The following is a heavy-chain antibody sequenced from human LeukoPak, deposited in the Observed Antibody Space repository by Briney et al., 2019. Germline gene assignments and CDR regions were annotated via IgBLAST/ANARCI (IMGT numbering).Heavy chain of an antibody. V-gene: IGHV1-69*13. CDR2: FILIFGTA. J-gene: IGHJ6*04. D-gene: IGHD2-15*01. CDR1: GGTFTSYA. CDR3: ARGGCSGGSCYSPRRDYGMDV. Sequence: ASVKVSCRASGGTFTSYAISWVRQAPGKGLEWMGGFILIFGTANYAQKFQGKVTITADESTSTAYMELSSLRSEDTAVYYCARGGCSGGSCYSPRRDYGMDVWGKGTTVTVSS.